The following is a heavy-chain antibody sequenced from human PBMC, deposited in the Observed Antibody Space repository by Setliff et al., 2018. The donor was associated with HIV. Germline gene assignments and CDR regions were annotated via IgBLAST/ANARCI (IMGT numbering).Heavy chain of an antibody. D-gene: IGHD3-22*01. CDR1: GYTFTDYY. CDR2: VDPEDGET. CDR3: APAPTMKVVYSGF. Sequence: GASVKVSCKASGYTFTDYYMHWVQQAPGKGLEWMGRVDPEDGETIYAEKLQGRVTITADTSTDTAYMDLSSLRSEDTAVYYCAPAPTMKVVYSGFWGQGTLVTVSS. J-gene: IGHJ4*02. V-gene: IGHV1-69-2*01.